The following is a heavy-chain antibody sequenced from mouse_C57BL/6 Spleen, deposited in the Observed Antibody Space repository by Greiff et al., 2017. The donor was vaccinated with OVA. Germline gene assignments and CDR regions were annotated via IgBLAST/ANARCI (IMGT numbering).Heavy chain of an antibody. Sequence: EVQLVESGGGLVQPGGSMKLSCVASGFTFSHYWMNWVRQSPEKWLEWVAQIRLKSDNYATHYAESVKGRVTISRDDSQSSVYLQMNNLRAEDTGIYYCTTHEGYFEGYFDVWGTGTTVTVSS. CDR3: TTHEGYFEGYFDV. D-gene: IGHD2-3*01. CDR1: GFTFSHYW. V-gene: IGHV6-3*01. J-gene: IGHJ1*03. CDR2: IRLKSDNYAT.